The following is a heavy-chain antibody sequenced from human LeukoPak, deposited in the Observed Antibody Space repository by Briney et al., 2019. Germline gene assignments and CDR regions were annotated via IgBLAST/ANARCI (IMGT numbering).Heavy chain of an antibody. J-gene: IGHJ6*03. CDR2: ISYDGSNK. D-gene: IGHD6-13*01. V-gene: IGHV3-30*04. CDR1: GFTFSSYA. CDR3: AKDGIAAAGYYYYYYMDV. Sequence: PGGSLRLSCAASGFTFSSYAMHWVRQAPGKGLEWVAVISYDGSNKYYADSVKGRFTISRDNSKNTLYLQMNSLRAEDTAVYYCAKDGIAAAGYYYYYYMDVWGKGTTVTISS.